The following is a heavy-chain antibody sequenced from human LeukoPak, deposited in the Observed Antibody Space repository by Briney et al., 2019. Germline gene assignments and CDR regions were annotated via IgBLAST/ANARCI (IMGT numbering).Heavy chain of an antibody. CDR1: GFTFDDYA. J-gene: IGHJ4*02. V-gene: IGHV3-43*02. Sequence: GGSLRLSCAASGFTFDDYAMHWVRQAPGKGLEWVSLISADGGSTFSADSVKGRFSISRDNSKNSLYLQMNSLRSEDTAMYYCAKESGKFDYWGQGTLVAVSS. CDR3: AKESGKFDY. CDR2: ISADGGST.